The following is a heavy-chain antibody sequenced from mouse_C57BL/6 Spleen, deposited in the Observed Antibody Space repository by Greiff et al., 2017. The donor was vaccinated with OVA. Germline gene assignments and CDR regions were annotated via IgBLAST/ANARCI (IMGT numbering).Heavy chain of an antibody. CDR2: INPNNGGT. J-gene: IGHJ2*01. Sequence: VHVKQSGPELVKPGASVKMSCKASGYTFTDYNMHWVKQSHGKSLEWIGYINPNNGGTSYNQQFKGTATLTVNKSSSTAYMELRSLTSEDSAVYYCARGGFEDYWGQGTTLTVSS. CDR1: GYTFTDYN. V-gene: IGHV1-22*01. CDR3: ARGGFEDY.